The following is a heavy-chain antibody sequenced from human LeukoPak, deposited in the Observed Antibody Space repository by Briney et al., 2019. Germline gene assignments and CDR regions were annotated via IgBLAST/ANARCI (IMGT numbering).Heavy chain of an antibody. CDR3: AKSNAARVASGSDY. V-gene: IGHV3-7*01. Sequence: GGSLRLSCAASGFTFSSYWMGWVRQAPGKGPEWVANINQDGSETYYVDSVEGRITISRDNAKNSLYLQMNSLRAEDTAVYFCAKSNAARVASGSDYWGQGTLVTVSS. CDR1: GFTFSSYW. D-gene: IGHD3-10*01. J-gene: IGHJ4*02. CDR2: INQDGSET.